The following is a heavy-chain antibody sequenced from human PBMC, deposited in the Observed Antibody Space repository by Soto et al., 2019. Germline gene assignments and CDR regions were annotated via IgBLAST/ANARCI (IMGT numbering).Heavy chain of an antibody. J-gene: IGHJ6*02. CDR3: VGGDRYSGYDYYYYYGMDV. D-gene: IGHD5-12*01. CDR2: ISSSSSYT. V-gene: IGHV3-11*06. Sequence: GGSLRLSCAASGFTFSDYYMSWIRQAPGKGLEWVSYISSSSSYTNYADSVKGRFTISRDNAKNPLYLQMNSLRAEDTAVYYCVGGDRYSGYDYYYYYGMDVWGQGTTVTVSS. CDR1: GFTFSDYY.